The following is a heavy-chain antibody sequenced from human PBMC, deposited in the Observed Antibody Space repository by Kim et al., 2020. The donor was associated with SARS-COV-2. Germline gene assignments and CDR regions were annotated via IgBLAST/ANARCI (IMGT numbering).Heavy chain of an antibody. CDR1: GGTFSSYA. CDR3: ARGVVQGVIIPLGLGY. Sequence: SVKVSCKASGGTFSSYAISWVRQAPGQGLEWMGGIIPIFGTANYAQKFQGRVTITADESTSTAYMELSSLRSEDTAVYYCARGVVQGVIIPLGLGYWGQGTLVTVSS. J-gene: IGHJ4*02. V-gene: IGHV1-69*13. D-gene: IGHD3-10*01. CDR2: IIPIFGTA.